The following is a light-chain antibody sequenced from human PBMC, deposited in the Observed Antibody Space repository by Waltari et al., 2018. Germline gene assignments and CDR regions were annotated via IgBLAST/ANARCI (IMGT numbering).Light chain of an antibody. V-gene: IGLV2-14*02. J-gene: IGLJ1*01. CDR3: SSYTNTRIYV. Sequence: QSALTQPASVSGSPGQSITISCTGTSGDVGGYNLVSWYQHHPGQAPKLRIYEVSERPLGVSNRFTGSKAGGTASLTISGLQADDEADYYCSSYTNTRIYVFGTGTKVTVL. CDR2: EVS. CDR1: SGDVGGYNL.